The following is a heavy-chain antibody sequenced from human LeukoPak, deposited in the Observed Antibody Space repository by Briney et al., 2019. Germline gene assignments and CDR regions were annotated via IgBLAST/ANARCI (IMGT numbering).Heavy chain of an antibody. D-gene: IGHD3-10*01. Sequence: GSLRLSCAASGFTFNDYAMSWVRQAPGEGLEWVSEIGLSSDTTYYADSVRGRFTVSRDDPKSTVYLQMNSLRAEDTAVYYCAKDRSYYGSGSYFDYWGQGTLVTVSS. CDR1: GFTFNDYA. V-gene: IGHV3-23*01. CDR2: IGLSSDTT. J-gene: IGHJ4*02. CDR3: AKDRSYYGSGSYFDY.